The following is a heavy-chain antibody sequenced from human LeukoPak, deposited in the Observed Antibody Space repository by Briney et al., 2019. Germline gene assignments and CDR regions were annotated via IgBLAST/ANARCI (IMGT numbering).Heavy chain of an antibody. CDR3: ARDHSSGWYGLFGY. CDR1: GFTFSSYG. V-gene: IGHV3-33*01. CDR2: IWYDGSNK. J-gene: IGHJ4*02. D-gene: IGHD6-19*01. Sequence: GGSLRLSRAASGFTFSSYGMHWVRQAPGKGLEWVAVIWYDGSNKYYADSVKGRFTISRDNSKNTLYLQMNSLRAEDTAVYYCARDHSSGWYGLFGYWGQGTLVTVSS.